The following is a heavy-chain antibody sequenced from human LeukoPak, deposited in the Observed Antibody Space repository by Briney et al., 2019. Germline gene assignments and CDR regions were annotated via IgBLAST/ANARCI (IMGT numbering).Heavy chain of an antibody. CDR1: GYTFTSYD. V-gene: IGHV1-8*01. D-gene: IGHD3-3*01. Sequence: GASVKVSCKASGYTFTSYDINWVRQATGQGLEWMGWMNPNSGNTGYAQKFQGRVTMTRNTSISTAYMELSSLRSEDTAVYYCARVSPGLRFLEWSPTSYYYYYGMDVWGQGTTVTVSS. J-gene: IGHJ6*02. CDR2: MNPNSGNT. CDR3: ARVSPGLRFLEWSPTSYYYYYGMDV.